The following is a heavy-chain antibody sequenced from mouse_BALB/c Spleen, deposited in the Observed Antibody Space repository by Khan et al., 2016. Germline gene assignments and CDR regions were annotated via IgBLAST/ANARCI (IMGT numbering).Heavy chain of an antibody. J-gene: IGHJ1*01. D-gene: IGHD4-1*01. CDR2: ISSGSSTI. CDR1: GFTFSSFG. V-gene: IGHV5-17*02. CDR3: ARREGNWDWYFDV. Sequence: EVELVESGGGLVQPGGSRKLSCAASGFTFSSFGMHWVRQAPEKGLEWVAYISSGSSTIYYADTVKGRFTISRDNPKNTLFLQMTSLRSEDTAMYYCARREGNWDWYFDVWGAGTTVTVSS.